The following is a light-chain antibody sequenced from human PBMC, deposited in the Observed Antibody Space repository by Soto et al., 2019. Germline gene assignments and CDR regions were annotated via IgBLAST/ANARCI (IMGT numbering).Light chain of an antibody. CDR2: AAS. CDR3: QKNNSAPLT. J-gene: IGKJ1*01. V-gene: IGKV1-27*01. Sequence: DIQMTQSPSSLSASVGDRVTITCRASQGISNYLAWYQQKPGKVPKLLIYAASTLQSGVPSRFSGIESGTDFTLTITSRQPEDVATYYCQKNNSAPLTFGQGTKVEIK. CDR1: QGISNY.